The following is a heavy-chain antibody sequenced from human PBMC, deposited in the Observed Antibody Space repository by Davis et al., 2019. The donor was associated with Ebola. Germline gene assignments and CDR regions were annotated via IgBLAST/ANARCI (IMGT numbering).Heavy chain of an antibody. J-gene: IGHJ4*02. V-gene: IGHV4-31*03. CDR2: IYYSGST. Sequence: MPSETLSLTCTVSGGSISSGGYYWSWIRQHPGKGLEWIGYIYYSGSTYYNPSLKSRVTISVDTSKNQFSLKLSSVTAADTAVYYCARVYYDILTGYTPFDYWGQGTLVTVSS. CDR1: GGSISSGGYY. CDR3: ARVYYDILTGYTPFDY. D-gene: IGHD3-9*01.